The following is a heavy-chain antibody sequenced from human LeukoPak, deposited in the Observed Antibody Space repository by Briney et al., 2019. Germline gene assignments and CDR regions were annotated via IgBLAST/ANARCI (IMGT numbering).Heavy chain of an antibody. J-gene: IGHJ5*02. CDR2: INTNTGNP. CDR3: ARDPSSGTYDNWFDP. CDR1: GYTFTSYA. V-gene: IGHV7-4-1*02. Sequence: GASVKVSCKASGYTFTSYAMNWVRQAPGQGLEWMGWINTNTGNPTYAQGFTGRFVFSLDTSVSTAYLQISSLKAEDTAVYYCARDPSSGTYDNWFDPWGQGTLVTVSS. D-gene: IGHD1-26*01.